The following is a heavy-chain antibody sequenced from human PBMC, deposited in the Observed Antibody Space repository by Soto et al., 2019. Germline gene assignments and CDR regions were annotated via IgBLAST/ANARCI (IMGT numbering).Heavy chain of an antibody. J-gene: IGHJ6*02. CDR2: INPNSGDT. D-gene: IGHD4-17*01. CDR3: ARTFVVYGGNSDVYYYYGMDV. CDR1: GYTFTGYY. V-gene: IGHV1-2*02. Sequence: ASVQVSCKASGYTFTGYYVHWVRQAPGQGLEWMGWINPNSGDTYLAQRFQGQVTMNRDTSIGTAYMELRSLRSDDTAVYYCARTFVVYGGNSDVYYYYGMDVWGQGTTVTVSS.